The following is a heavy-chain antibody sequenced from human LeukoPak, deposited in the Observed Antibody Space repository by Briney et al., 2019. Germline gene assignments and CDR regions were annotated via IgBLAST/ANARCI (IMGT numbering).Heavy chain of an antibody. CDR3: AKDEREWELPVCKY. Sequence: PGGSLKLSCAASGFTFSSYAMSWVRQAPGKGLEWVSAISGSGGSTYYADSVKGRFTISRDNSKNTLYLQMNSLRAEDTAVYYCAKDEREWELPVCKYWGQGTLVTVSS. CDR2: ISGSGGST. J-gene: IGHJ4*02. D-gene: IGHD1-26*01. CDR1: GFTFSSYA. V-gene: IGHV3-23*01.